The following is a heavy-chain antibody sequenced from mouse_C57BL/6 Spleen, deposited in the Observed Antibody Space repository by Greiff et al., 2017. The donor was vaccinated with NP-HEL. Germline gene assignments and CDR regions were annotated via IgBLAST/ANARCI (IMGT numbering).Heavy chain of an antibody. J-gene: IGHJ2*01. CDR3: ARSRTTVVATVDY. D-gene: IGHD1-1*01. CDR2: IDPEDGET. CDR1: GFNIKDYY. V-gene: IGHV14-2*01. Sequence: EVMLVESGAELVKPGASVKLSCTASGFNIKDYYMHWVKQRTEQGLEWIGRIDPEDGETKYAPKFQGKATITADTSSNTAYLQLSSLTSEDTAVYYCARSRTTVVATVDYWGQGTTLTVSS.